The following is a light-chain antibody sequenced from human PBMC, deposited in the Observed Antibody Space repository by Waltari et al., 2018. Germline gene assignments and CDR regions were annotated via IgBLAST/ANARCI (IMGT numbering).Light chain of an antibody. Sequence: IQMTQSPSSLSASVGDRVTITCRASQSISNYLNWYQQRPGKAPKVLIYAASTLQSGVPSRFSGSGSGTDFTLTINSLQPEDFASYYCQQSYSTLVTFGGGTKVEIK. CDR3: QQSYSTLVT. J-gene: IGKJ4*01. CDR1: QSISNY. V-gene: IGKV1-39*01. CDR2: AAS.